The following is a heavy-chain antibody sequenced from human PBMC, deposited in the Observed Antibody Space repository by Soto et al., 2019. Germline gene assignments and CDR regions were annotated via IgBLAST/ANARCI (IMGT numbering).Heavy chain of an antibody. CDR3: ARGRKRRGYCSGGSCYPQPLHYYYYYMDV. V-gene: IGHV1-46*03. D-gene: IGHD2-15*01. CDR1: GYTFTSYY. J-gene: IGHJ6*03. Sequence: ASVKVSCKASGYTFTSYYMHWVRQAPGQGLEWMGIINPSGGSTSCAQKFQGRVTMTRDTSTSTVYMELSSLRSEDTAVYYCARGRKRRGYCSGGSCYPQPLHYYYYYMDVWGKGTTVTVSS. CDR2: INPSGGST.